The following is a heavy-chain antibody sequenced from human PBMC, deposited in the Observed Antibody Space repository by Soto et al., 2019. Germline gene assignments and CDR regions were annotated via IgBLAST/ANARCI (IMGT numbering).Heavy chain of an antibody. V-gene: IGHV3-53*01. CDR2: IYSGGYT. J-gene: IGHJ4*02. CDR3: AARGGGGGY. D-gene: IGHD3-10*01. Sequence: EVQLVESGGGLIQPGGSLRLSCAVSGFTVSNNYMSWVRQAPGKGLEGVSVIYSGGYTAYGDSVKGRFTISRDNSKNTQNLKMKTRRAGGAGVYYCAARGGGGGYWGQGTLVTVSS. CDR1: GFTVSNNY.